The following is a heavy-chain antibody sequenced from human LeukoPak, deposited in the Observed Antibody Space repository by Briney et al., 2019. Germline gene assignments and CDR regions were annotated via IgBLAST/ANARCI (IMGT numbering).Heavy chain of an antibody. V-gene: IGHV4-34*01. CDR2: INHSGST. CDR1: GGSFSGYY. J-gene: IGHJ6*04. D-gene: IGHD2-2*01. Sequence: PSETLSLTCAVYGGSFSGYYWSWIRQPPGKGLEWIGEINHSGSTNYNPSLKSRVTISVDTSKNQFSPKLSSVTAADTAVYYCAREDVVVVPAAMFGPYYYYYYGMDVWGKGTTVTVSS. CDR3: AREDVVVVPAAMFGPYYYYYYGMDV.